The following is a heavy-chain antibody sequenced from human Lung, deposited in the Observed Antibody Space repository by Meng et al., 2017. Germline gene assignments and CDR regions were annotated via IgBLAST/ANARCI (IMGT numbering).Heavy chain of an antibody. Sequence: ASVKVSCKPSGYNFPDYYIHWVRRAPGQGLEWMGRINPKSGDTHYAQKFQARVTMTGDTSISTAYMELSGLRSDDTAMYYCARDEDISAAGKLFGDYWGQGNLVTCYS. J-gene: IGHJ4*02. V-gene: IGHV1-2*06. D-gene: IGHD6-25*01. CDR2: INPKSGDT. CDR1: GYNFPDYY. CDR3: ARDEDISAAGKLFGDY.